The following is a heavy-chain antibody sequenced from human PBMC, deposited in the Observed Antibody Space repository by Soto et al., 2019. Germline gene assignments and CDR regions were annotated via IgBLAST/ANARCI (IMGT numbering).Heavy chain of an antibody. CDR2: ISGSGGST. CDR1: GFTFNIYA. CDR3: AKDRPPHYSGSYWFFDR. D-gene: IGHD1-26*01. Sequence: EVQLLESGGGLVQPGGSLRLSCAASGFTFNIYAMTWVRQDPGKGLQWVSRISGSGGSTHYADSVKGRFTISRDNSKSTLHLQMNRLRAEDTGVYYCAKDRPPHYSGSYWFFDRWGRGTLVTVSS. J-gene: IGHJ2*01. V-gene: IGHV3-23*01.